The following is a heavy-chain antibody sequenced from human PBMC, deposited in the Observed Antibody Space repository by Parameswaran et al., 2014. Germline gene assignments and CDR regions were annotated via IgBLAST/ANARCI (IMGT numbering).Heavy chain of an antibody. J-gene: IGHJ4*02. V-gene: IGHV2-70*11. CDR3: ARIRETRPYYFDY. CDR2: IDWDDGK. Sequence: PGKALEWLARIDWDDGKYYNTSLKTRLTISKDTPKNQVVLTMTNMDPVDTATYYCARIRETRPYYFDYWGQGTLVTVSS.